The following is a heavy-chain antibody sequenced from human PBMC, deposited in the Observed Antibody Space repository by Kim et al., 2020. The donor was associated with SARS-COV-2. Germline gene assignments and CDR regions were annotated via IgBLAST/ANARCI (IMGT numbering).Heavy chain of an antibody. CDR2: ISSGSDNI. D-gene: IGHD2-2*01. Sequence: GGSLRLSCVASGFSFSSYSMNWVRQAPGKGLEWISYISSGSDNIYYADSVKGRFTIGRDNAKNSLYLQMNSLRDEDTAVYYCTRDRDCISTGCLDPEYF. CDR1: GFSFSSYS. V-gene: IGHV3-48*02. J-gene: IGHJ1*01. CDR3: TRDRDCISTGCLDPEYF.